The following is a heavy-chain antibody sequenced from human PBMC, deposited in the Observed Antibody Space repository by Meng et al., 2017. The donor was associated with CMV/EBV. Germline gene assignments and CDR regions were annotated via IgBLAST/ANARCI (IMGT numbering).Heavy chain of an antibody. CDR1: GFTFDDYG. V-gene: IGHV3-20*04. J-gene: IGHJ4*02. CDR2: INWNGGST. Sequence: GESLKISCAASGFTFDDYGMSWVRQASGKGLEWVSGINWNGGSTGYADSVKGRFTISRDNAKNSLSLQMNSLRAEDTALYYCAVGGRLAFDYWGQGTLVTVSS. CDR3: AVGGRLAFDY. D-gene: IGHD2-15*01.